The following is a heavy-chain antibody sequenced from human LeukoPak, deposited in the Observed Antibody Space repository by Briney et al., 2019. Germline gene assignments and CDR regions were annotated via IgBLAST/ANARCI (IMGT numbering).Heavy chain of an antibody. Sequence: SETLSLTCTVSGGSISSSSYYWGWIRQPPGKGLEWIGSIYYSGSTYYNPSLKSRVTISADTSKNQFSLKLSSVTAADTAVYYCARSPVLRFLEWLLLLDYWGQGTLVTVSS. CDR3: ARSPVLRFLEWLLLLDY. CDR1: GGSISSSSYY. J-gene: IGHJ4*02. D-gene: IGHD3-3*01. CDR2: IYYSGST. V-gene: IGHV4-39*01.